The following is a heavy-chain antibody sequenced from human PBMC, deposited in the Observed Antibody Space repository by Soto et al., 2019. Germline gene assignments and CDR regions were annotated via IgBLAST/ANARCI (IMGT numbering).Heavy chain of an antibody. J-gene: IGHJ4*02. CDR1: GGSFSGYY. D-gene: IGHD6-13*01. V-gene: IGHV4-34*01. CDR3: ASIAAAGLFFPDY. CDR2: INHSGST. Sequence: QVQLQQWGAGLLKPSETLSLTCAVYGGSFSGYYWSWIRQPPGKGLEWIGEINHSGSTNYNPSLKSRVTISVDTSKNQFSLKLSSVTAAYTAVYYCASIAAAGLFFPDYWGQGTLVTVSS.